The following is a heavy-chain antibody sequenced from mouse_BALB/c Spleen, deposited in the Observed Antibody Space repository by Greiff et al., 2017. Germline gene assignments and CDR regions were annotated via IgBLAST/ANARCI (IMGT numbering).Heavy chain of an antibody. CDR3: ARNLDDGYYLDY. D-gene: IGHD2-3*01. Sequence: QVQLKESGPGLVAPSQSLSITCTVSGFSFSRYSVHWVRQPPGKGLEWLGMIWGGGSTDYNSAPKSRLSISKDNSTSQVFLKMNSLQTDDTAMYYCARNLDDGYYLDYWGQGTTLTVSS. V-gene: IGHV2-6-4*01. CDR1: GFSFSRYS. J-gene: IGHJ2*01. CDR2: IWGGGST.